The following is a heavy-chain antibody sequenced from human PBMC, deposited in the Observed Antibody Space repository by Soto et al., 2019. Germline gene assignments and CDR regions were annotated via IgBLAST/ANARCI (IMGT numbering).Heavy chain of an antibody. D-gene: IGHD2-21*02. J-gene: IGHJ2*01. V-gene: IGHV3-53*02. CDR2: IYAGGNT. CDR1: GLTVSTSY. Sequence: EVQLVETGGGLIQPGGSLRLSCAASGLTVSTSYMNWVRQAPGKGLEWVSVIYAGGNTYYADSVKGRFTISRDNSKNTLYLQINSLRAEDTAVYYCARDGPPGIFGGNSGWYFDLWGRGTLVTVSS. CDR3: ARDGPPGIFGGNSGWYFDL.